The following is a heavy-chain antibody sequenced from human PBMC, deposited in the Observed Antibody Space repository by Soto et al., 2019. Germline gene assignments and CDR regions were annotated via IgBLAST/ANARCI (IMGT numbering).Heavy chain of an antibody. CDR1: GYTFTGYY. CDR2: INPNSGGT. J-gene: IGHJ6*02. Sequence: ASVKVSCKASGYTFTGYYMHWVRQAPGQGLEWMGWINPNSGGTNYAQKFQGWVTMTRDTSISTAYMELSRLRSDDTAVYYCARDTNYCSSTSCYRYHYYYYGMDVWGQGTTVTV. V-gene: IGHV1-2*04. D-gene: IGHD2-2*02. CDR3: ARDTNYCSSTSCYRYHYYYYGMDV.